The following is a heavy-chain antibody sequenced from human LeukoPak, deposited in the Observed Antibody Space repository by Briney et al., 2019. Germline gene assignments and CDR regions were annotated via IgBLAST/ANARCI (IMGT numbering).Heavy chain of an antibody. V-gene: IGHV3-23*01. J-gene: IGHJ4*02. CDR2: ISGSGGST. CDR3: AKEGAHYYDSSGYRGGFDY. Sequence: PGGSLRLSCAASGFTFSSYAMSWVRQAPGKGLEWVSAISGSGGSTYYADSVKGRFTISRDNSKNTLYLQMNSLRAEDTAVYYCAKEGAHYYDSSGYRGGFDYWGQGTLVTVSS. D-gene: IGHD3-22*01. CDR1: GFTFSSYA.